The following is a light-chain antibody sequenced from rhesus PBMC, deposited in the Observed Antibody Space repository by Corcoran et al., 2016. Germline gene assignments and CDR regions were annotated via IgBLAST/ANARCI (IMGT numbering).Light chain of an antibody. J-gene: IGKJ4*01. CDR1: QTIGTY. CDR3: QKYGNSALT. CDR2: GVS. V-gene: IGKV3-53*02. Sequence: QVILTQSPATLSLSPGERATLSCRASQTIGTYLAWYQQKPGQAPKLLIYGVSSRVTGIPDRFSCSGSGTEFTLTINSLEPEDFAIYYGQKYGNSALTFGGGTKVELK.